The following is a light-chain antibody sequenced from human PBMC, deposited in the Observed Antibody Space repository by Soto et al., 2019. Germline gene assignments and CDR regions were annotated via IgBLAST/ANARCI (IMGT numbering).Light chain of an antibody. CDR2: KVS. V-gene: IGKV2-30*01. CDR3: LQGTRWPWT. J-gene: IGKJ1*01. CDR1: QSLVYSDGNTY. Sequence: DAVLTQSPLSLPVTLGQPATISCRSSQSLVYSDGNTYLNWFKQRPGQSPRRLIYKVSHRDSGVPARFSGSGSGTEFTLEISRVEAEDFGAYYCLQGTRWPWTFGQGTKVEVK.